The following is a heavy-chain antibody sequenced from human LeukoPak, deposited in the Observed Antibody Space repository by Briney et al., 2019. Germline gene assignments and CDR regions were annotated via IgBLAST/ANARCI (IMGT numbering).Heavy chain of an antibody. D-gene: IGHD3-10*01. CDR1: GFTFSDYY. CDR2: ISTSGSTI. CDR3: AKATHYYASGVTSLGMDV. V-gene: IGHV3-11*01. J-gene: IGHJ6*02. Sequence: GGSLRLSCAASGFTFSDYYMSWIRQAPGKGLECVSYISTSGSTIYYADSMKGRFTISRDNAKNSLFLQMNSLRAEDTAVYYCAKATHYYASGVTSLGMDVWGQGTTVTVSS.